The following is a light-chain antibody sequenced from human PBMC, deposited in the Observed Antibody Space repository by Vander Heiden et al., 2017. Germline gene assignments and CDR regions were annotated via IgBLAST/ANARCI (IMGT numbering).Light chain of an antibody. CDR3: SSYAGGNTVL. V-gene: IGLV2-23*01. CDR1: SSDVGSHNF. CDR2: EGT. J-gene: IGLJ2*01. Sequence: SSLTSPASGSGCPGQWITISCTGTSSDVGSHNFVSWYQHHPGKAPKLIIYEGTKRPSGVSDRFSGSKSGYTASLTISGLQAEDEADYYCSSYAGGNTVLFGGGTRVAVL.